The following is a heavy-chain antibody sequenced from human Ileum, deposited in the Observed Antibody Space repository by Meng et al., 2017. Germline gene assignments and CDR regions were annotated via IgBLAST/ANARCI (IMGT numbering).Heavy chain of an antibody. CDR2: IHYSGDA. CDR3: ARTRTNRLGMDV. V-gene: IGHV4-39*07. D-gene: IGHD1-14*01. CDR1: GVSISTTDYW. Sequence: SETLSLTFTVSGVSISTTDYWWDWIRQPPGKELEWIGSIHYSGDAYNNPSLKSRITISVDTSKNNISMKLNSVTAADTAVYCYARTRTNRLGMDVWGQGTKVTVSS. J-gene: IGHJ6*02.